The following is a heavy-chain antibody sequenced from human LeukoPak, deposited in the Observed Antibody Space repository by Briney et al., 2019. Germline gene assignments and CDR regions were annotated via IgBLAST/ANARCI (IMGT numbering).Heavy chain of an antibody. J-gene: IGHJ4*02. CDR2: IIPIFGTA. CDR1: GGTFSSYA. D-gene: IGHD3-22*01. Sequence: SVKVSCKPSGGTFSSYAISWVRQAPGQGLEWMGRIIPIFGTANYAQKFQGRVTITTDESTSTAYMELSSLRSEDTAVYYCARDTPYYDSSGYPYWGQGTLVTVSS. V-gene: IGHV1-69*05. CDR3: ARDTPYYDSSGYPY.